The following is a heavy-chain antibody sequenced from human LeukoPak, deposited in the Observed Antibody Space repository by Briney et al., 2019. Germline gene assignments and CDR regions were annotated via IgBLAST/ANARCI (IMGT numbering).Heavy chain of an antibody. CDR3: ARDLMVRGVMGLGY. Sequence: GGSLRLSCAASGFTFSSYGMNWVRQSPGKGLECVTNIKQDGSEKYHVDSVKGGFTMSRDNAKNSLYLQMNSLRAEDTAVYYCARDLMVRGVMGLGYWGQGTLVTVSS. V-gene: IGHV3-7*01. J-gene: IGHJ4*02. CDR2: IKQDGSEK. CDR1: GFTFSSYG. D-gene: IGHD3-10*01.